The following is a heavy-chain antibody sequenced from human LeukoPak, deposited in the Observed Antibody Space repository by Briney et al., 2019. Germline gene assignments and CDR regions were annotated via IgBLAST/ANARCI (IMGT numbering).Heavy chain of an antibody. J-gene: IGHJ4*02. V-gene: IGHV1-2*02. CDR2: INPNSGGT. CDR1: GYTFIGYY. Sequence: ASVKVSCKASGYTFIGYYMHWVRQAPGQGLEWMGWINPNSGGTNYAQKFQGRVTMTRDTSSSAAYMELGRLRSDDTAVYYCARVGGSYYGNFDSWRQGTRVTVSS. D-gene: IGHD3-10*01. CDR3: ARVGGSYYGNFDS.